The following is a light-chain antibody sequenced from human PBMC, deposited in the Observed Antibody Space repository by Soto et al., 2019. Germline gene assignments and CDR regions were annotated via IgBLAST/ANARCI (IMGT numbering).Light chain of an antibody. Sequence: DIQMTQSPSTLSASVGDRVTITCRASQSISSWLAWYQQKPGKAPKLLIYDASSLESGVPSRFSGSGSGTEFTLTISSLQPDEFATYYCQQYNSYLWTVGQGTKVEIK. J-gene: IGKJ1*01. V-gene: IGKV1-5*01. CDR3: QQYNSYLWT. CDR2: DAS. CDR1: QSISSW.